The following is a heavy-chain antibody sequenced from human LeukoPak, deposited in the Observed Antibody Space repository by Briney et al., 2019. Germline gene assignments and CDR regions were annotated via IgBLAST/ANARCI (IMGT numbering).Heavy chain of an antibody. J-gene: IGHJ3*02. CDR2: IIPIFGTA. CDR3: ARYYPVVVAASAFDI. Sequence: GASVKVSCKASGGTFSSYAISWVRQAPGQGLEWMGGIIPIFGTANYAQKFQGRVTITADESTSTAYMELSSLRSEDTAVYYCARYYPVVVAASAFDIWGQGTMVTVSS. V-gene: IGHV1-69*13. D-gene: IGHD2-21*01. CDR1: GGTFSSYA.